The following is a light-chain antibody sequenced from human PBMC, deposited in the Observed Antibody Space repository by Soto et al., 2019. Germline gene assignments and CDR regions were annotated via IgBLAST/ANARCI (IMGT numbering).Light chain of an antibody. CDR3: QQRTNWPLT. CDR1: QGIKDY. J-gene: IGKJ4*01. V-gene: IGKV3-15*01. Sequence: EIVMTQSPATLSVSPGERATLSCRASQGIKDYVAWFQQKPGQAPRLLIYGASTRATAIPARFSGSGSGTEFTLSISSLQSEDFAVYYCQQRTNWPLTFGGGTKVEIK. CDR2: GAS.